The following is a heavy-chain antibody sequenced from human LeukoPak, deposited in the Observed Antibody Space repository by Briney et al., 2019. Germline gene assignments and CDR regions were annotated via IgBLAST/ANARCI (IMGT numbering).Heavy chain of an antibody. J-gene: IGHJ4*02. V-gene: IGHV3-30*02. Sequence: GSLRLSCAASGFTFSDYYMSWIRQAPGKGLEWVAFIRYDGSYKYYADSVKGRFTISRDNSKNPLYLQMNSLRPDDTAVYYCAKDPRDCSATSCYMAAAGFDYWGQGTLVTVSS. CDR1: GFTFSDYY. CDR2: IRYDGSYK. CDR3: AKDPRDCSATSCYMAAAGFDY. D-gene: IGHD2-2*01.